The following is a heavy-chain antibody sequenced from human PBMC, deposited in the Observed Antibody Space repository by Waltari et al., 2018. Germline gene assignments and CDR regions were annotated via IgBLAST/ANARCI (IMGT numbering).Heavy chain of an antibody. CDR2: IYTSGSN. V-gene: IGHV4-4*09. J-gene: IGHJ3*02. Sequence: QVQLQESGPGLVKPSETLSLTCTVSGGSISSYYWSWIRQPPGKGLEWIGYIYTSGSNNYNPSLKSRVTISVDTSKNQFSLKLSSVTAADTAVYYCARDRGSMVVRGVENAFDIWGQGTMVTVSS. D-gene: IGHD3-10*01. CDR1: GGSISSYY. CDR3: ARDRGSMVVRGVENAFDI.